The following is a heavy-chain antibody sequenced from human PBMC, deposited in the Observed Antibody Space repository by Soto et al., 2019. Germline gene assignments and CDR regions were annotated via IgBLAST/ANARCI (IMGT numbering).Heavy chain of an antibody. Sequence: EVQLVESGGGLVQPGGSLRLSCAVSGFTFSRYWMHWVRQAPGQGLVWVSRVNSDGTRKTYPDSVKGRFTISSDNAKNTLELQMNSLRAEDTAVYYCARELYRSPDIDYWGQGTLVTVSS. D-gene: IGHD1-26*01. CDR2: VNSDGTRK. CDR1: GFTFSRYW. V-gene: IGHV3-74*01. CDR3: ARELYRSPDIDY. J-gene: IGHJ4*02.